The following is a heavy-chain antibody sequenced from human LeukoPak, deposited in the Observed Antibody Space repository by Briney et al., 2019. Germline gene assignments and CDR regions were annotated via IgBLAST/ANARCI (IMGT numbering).Heavy chain of an antibody. Sequence: PGGSLRLSCAASGFTFSDYSMNWVRQAPGKGLEWVSSISSSSSYIYYADSVKGRFTISRDNAENSLYLQMNSLRAKDTAVYYCASGLRSDYWGQGTLVTVSS. CDR2: ISSSSSYI. D-gene: IGHD4-17*01. J-gene: IGHJ4*02. V-gene: IGHV3-21*01. CDR3: ASGLRSDY. CDR1: GFTFSDYS.